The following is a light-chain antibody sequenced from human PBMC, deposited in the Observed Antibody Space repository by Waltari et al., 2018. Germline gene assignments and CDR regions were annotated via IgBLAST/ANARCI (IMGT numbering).Light chain of an antibody. J-gene: IGKJ1*01. CDR3: QQYGSSPPWT. V-gene: IGKV3-20*01. CDR2: GAS. Sequence: EIVLTQSPGTLSLSPGERATLSCRASQSVSISYLAWYQQKPGQAPRLLIYGASSRATDIPDRFSGSGSGTDFTLTISRLEPEDFAVYYCQQYGSSPPWTFGQGTKVEIK. CDR1: QSVSISY.